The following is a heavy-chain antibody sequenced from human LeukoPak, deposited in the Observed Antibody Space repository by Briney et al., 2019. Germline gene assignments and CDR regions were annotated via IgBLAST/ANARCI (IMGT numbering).Heavy chain of an antibody. CDR1: GYTFTGYY. CDR2: INPNSGGT. Sequence: ASVKVSCKASGYTFTGYYMHWVRQAPGQGLEWMGWINPNSGGTNYAQKFQGRVTVTRDTSISTAYMELSRLRSDDTAVYYCARDRGIGYCSSTSCYLHNWFDPWGQGTLVTVSS. V-gene: IGHV1-2*02. D-gene: IGHD2-2*03. J-gene: IGHJ5*02. CDR3: ARDRGIGYCSSTSCYLHNWFDP.